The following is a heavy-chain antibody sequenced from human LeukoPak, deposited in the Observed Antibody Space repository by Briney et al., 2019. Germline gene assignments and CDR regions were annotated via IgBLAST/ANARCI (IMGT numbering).Heavy chain of an antibody. J-gene: IGHJ4*02. D-gene: IGHD1-14*01. CDR1: GFPFSKYT. CDR3: AKDFTPDGIWDIDY. V-gene: IGHV3-23*01. Sequence: GSLRLSCVASGFPFSKYTMSWVRPAPGKGLEWVSGIYGGGSGSTFYAESVKGRFTISRDNSKNTLYLQMNSLRDEDTAIYYCAKDFTPDGIWDIDYWGRGTLITVSS. CDR2: IYGGGSGST.